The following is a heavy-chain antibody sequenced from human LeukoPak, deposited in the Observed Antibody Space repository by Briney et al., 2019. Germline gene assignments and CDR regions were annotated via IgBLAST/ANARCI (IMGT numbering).Heavy chain of an antibody. Sequence: ASVKVSCKASGYTLSRYGIAWARQAPGQGLEWMGWISAQNRRTNYAQKFQGRLTMTTDTSTSTAHIELRGLRSDDTAVYYCARVGTSWGFDYWGQGTLVTVSS. J-gene: IGHJ4*02. CDR3: ARVGTSWGFDY. CDR1: GYTLSRYG. CDR2: ISAQNRRT. D-gene: IGHD1-1*01. V-gene: IGHV1-18*01.